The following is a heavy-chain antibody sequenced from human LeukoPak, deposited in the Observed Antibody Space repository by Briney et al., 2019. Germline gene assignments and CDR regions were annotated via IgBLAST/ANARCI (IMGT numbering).Heavy chain of an antibody. J-gene: IGHJ6*03. V-gene: IGHV4-59*01. CDR1: GGSISSYY. Sequence: PSETLSLTCTVSGGSISSYYWSWIRQPPGKGLEWIGYIYYSGSTNYNPSLKGRVTISVDTSKNQFSLKLSSVTAADTAVYYCARTTEGGYTYDYFYYYYMDVWGKGTTVTISS. D-gene: IGHD5-18*01. CDR3: ARTTEGGYTYDYFYYYYMDV. CDR2: IYYSGST.